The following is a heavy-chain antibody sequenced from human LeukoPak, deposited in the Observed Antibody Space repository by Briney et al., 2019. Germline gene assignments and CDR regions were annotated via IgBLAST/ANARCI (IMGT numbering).Heavy chain of an antibody. CDR2: TNEPGVHT. CDR1: GFTFRSYA. Sequence: GGSLRLSCTASGFTFRSYAMSWVRQAPGKGLDWVSGTNEPGVHTYYADSVKGRFTVSRDNSENTLYLQMNSLRVEDTAVYYCVRDFHCSDGSCPLFDYWGQGTLVTVSS. J-gene: IGHJ4*02. CDR3: VRDFHCSDGSCPLFDY. V-gene: IGHV3-23*01. D-gene: IGHD2-15*01.